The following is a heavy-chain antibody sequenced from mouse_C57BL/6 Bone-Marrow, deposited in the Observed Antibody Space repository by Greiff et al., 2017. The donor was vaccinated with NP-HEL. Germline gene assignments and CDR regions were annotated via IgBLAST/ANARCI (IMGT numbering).Heavy chain of an antibody. D-gene: IGHD2-12*01. CDR1: GYTFTSSW. V-gene: IGHV1-64*01. J-gene: IGHJ4*01. CDR2: IHPNSGST. Sequence: QVQLQQPGAELVKPGASVKLSCKASGYTFTSSWMHWVKQRPGQGLEWIGLIHPNSGSTNYNEKFKSKATLTVDTSSSTAYMQLSSLTSEDSAVYYCANDDDAMDYWGQGTSVTVSS. CDR3: ANDDDAMDY.